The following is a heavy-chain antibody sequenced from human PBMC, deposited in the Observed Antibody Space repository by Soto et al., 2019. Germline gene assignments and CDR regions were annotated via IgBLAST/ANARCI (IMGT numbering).Heavy chain of an antibody. CDR1: GFTFSSYD. J-gene: IGHJ5*02. V-gene: IGHV3-13*04. D-gene: IGHD2-15*01. Sequence: EVQLVESGGGLVQPGGSLRLSCAASGFTFSSYDMHWVRQATGKGLEWVSAIGTAGDTYYPGSVKGRFTISRENAKNSLYLQMNSLRAGDTAVYYCARGGDCSGGSCYPNWFDPWGQGTLVTVSS. CDR3: ARGGDCSGGSCYPNWFDP. CDR2: IGTAGDT.